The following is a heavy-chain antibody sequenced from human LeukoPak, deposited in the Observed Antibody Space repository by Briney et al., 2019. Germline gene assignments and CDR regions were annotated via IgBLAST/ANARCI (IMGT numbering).Heavy chain of an antibody. CDR3: AKTWAGDIAARLGLDY. CDR2: ISGSGGST. CDR1: GFTFSDYY. V-gene: IGHV3-23*01. Sequence: GGSLRLSCAASGFTFSDYYMDWVRQVPGKGLEWVSAISGSGGSTYYADSVKGRFTISRDNSKNTLYLQMNSLRAEDTAVYYCAKTWAGDIAARLGLDYWGQGTLVTVSS. J-gene: IGHJ4*02. D-gene: IGHD6-6*01.